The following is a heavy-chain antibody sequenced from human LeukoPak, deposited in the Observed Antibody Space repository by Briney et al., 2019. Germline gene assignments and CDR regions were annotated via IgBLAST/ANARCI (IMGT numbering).Heavy chain of an antibody. J-gene: IGHJ4*02. CDR3: ARDEGTYYYDSSGIDY. V-gene: IGHV3-43*01. Sequence: GGSLRLSCAASGFTFDDYTMHWVRQAPGKGLEWVSLISWDGGSTYYADSVKGRFTISRDNSKSTLYLQMNSLRAEDTAVYYCARDEGTYYYDSSGIDYWGQGTLVTVSS. CDR1: GFTFDDYT. CDR2: ISWDGGST. D-gene: IGHD3-22*01.